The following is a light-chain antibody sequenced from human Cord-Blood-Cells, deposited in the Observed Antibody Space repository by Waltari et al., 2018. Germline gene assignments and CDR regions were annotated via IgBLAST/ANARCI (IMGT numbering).Light chain of an antibody. CDR2: WAS. CDR3: QQYYSTPYT. J-gene: IGKJ2*01. CDR1: QSVLYSSNNKNY. Sequence: DIVMTQSPDSLAVSLGARASINCKPSQSVLYSSNNKNYLAWYQQKPGQPPKLLIYWASTRESGVPDRFSGSGSGTDFTLTISSLQAEDVAGYYCQQYYSTPYTFGQGTKLEIK. V-gene: IGKV4-1*01.